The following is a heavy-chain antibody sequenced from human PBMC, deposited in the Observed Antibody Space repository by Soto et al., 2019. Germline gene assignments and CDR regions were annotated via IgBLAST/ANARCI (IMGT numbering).Heavy chain of an antibody. CDR3: ARDLAFRDGNISHLDY. Sequence: QVQLVQSGAEVKKPGSSVKVSCKASGGTFSSHVFNWVRQAPGQGLAWLGGIMPIIGTANYAQKVQGRVTIPADESTSTAYMELSSLRSEDTAVYYCARDLAFRDGNISHLDYWGQGTLVTVSS. D-gene: IGHD3-3*02. CDR2: IMPIIGTA. J-gene: IGHJ4*02. V-gene: IGHV1-69*01. CDR1: GGTFSSHV.